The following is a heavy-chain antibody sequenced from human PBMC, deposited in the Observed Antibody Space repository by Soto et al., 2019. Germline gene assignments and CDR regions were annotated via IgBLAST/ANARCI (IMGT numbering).Heavy chain of an antibody. J-gene: IGHJ6*02. D-gene: IGHD3-22*01. CDR1: GGSISSSCYY. Sequence: XETLSLTCTVCGGSISSSCYYWGWIRQPPGKGLEWIGSIYYSGSTYYNPSLKSRVTICLDTSKNQFSLKLSSVTAADTPVYYCARQGASGYYTDYYYGMDVWGQGTTVTVSS. V-gene: IGHV4-39*01. CDR2: IYYSGST. CDR3: ARQGASGYYTDYYYGMDV.